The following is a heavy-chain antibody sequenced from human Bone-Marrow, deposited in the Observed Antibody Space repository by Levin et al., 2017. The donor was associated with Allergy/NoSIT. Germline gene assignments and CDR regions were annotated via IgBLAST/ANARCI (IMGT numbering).Heavy chain of an antibody. V-gene: IGHV3-74*01. D-gene: IGHD4-17*01. Sequence: GGSLRLSCVASGFTFRNYWMQWVRQAPGRGLEWVSRIKTDGSATGYADSVEGRFTVSRDNQKNTLYLQMSSLRVEDTAVYYCVREGPTVTTCLDVWRQGTTVTVSS. CDR1: GFTFRNYW. J-gene: IGHJ6*02. CDR2: IKTDGSAT. CDR3: VREGPTVTTCLDV.